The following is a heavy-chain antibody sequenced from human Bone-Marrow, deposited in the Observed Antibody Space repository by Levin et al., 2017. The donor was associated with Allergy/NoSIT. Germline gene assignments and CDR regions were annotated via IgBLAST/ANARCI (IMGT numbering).Heavy chain of an antibody. CDR2: IRKDGIKR. Sequence: GGSLRLSCEASGFSFSNYWMTWVRQAPGKGLEWVANIRKDGIKRHYVDSAKGRFTISRDNAKNSLYLEMNSLRAEDTAVYYCASDASPFCGDDCYFDAFDIWGQGTMVTIS. CDR1: GFSFSNYW. J-gene: IGHJ3*02. D-gene: IGHD2-21*02. V-gene: IGHV3-7*01. CDR3: ASDASPFCGDDCYFDAFDI.